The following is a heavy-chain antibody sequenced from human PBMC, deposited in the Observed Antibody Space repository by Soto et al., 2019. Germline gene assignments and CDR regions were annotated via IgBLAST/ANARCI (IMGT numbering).Heavy chain of an antibody. V-gene: IGHV3-7*01. CDR3: ATYSGSYFPVGHDR. Sequence: ESGGGLVEPGGSLRLSCEASGFMFSSYWMSWVRQAPGEGLEWVANIKQDGSEIHYLESVEGRFTIFRDNARRSLYLLMNSLRAEDTAVYFCATYSGSYFPVGHDRWGQGTLVVVSS. D-gene: IGHD3-10*01. J-gene: IGHJ4*02. CDR2: IKQDGSEI. CDR1: GFMFSSYW.